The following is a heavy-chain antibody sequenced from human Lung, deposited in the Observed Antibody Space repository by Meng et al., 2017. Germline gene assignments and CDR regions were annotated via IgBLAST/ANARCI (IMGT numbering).Heavy chain of an antibody. CDR3: ARGPTTMAHDFDY. J-gene: IGHJ4*02. V-gene: IGHV4-34*02. CDR1: GGSFSDYY. CDR2: INHSGST. D-gene: IGHD4-11*01. Sequence: VELRPWGACLLKPSENLSLTCVVSGGSFSDYYWSWIRQPPGKGLEWIGEINHSGSTNYNPSLESRATISVDTSQNNLSLKLSSVTAADSAVYYCARGPTTMAHDFDYWGQGTLVTVSS.